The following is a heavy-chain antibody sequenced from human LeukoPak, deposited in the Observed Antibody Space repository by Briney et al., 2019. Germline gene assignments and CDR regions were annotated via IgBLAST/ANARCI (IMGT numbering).Heavy chain of an antibody. J-gene: IGHJ4*02. D-gene: IGHD6-6*01. CDR1: GFVFSNYW. V-gene: IGHV3-7*01. CDR2: IKPDGTEK. CDR3: ARGGNSSWDY. Sequence: GGSLRLSCAASGFVFSNYWMSWVRQAPGKGLEWVANIKPDGTEKYYVDSLKGRFTISRDNAKNFLYLQMNSLRVEDTAVYYCARGGNSSWDYWGQGALVTVSS.